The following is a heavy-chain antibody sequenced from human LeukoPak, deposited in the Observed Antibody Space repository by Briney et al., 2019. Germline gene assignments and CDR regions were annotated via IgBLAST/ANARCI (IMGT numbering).Heavy chain of an antibody. Sequence: GGSLRLSCAASGFTFSSYSMNWVRQAPGKGLEWVSSISSSSSYIYYADSVKDRFTISRDNAKNSLYLQMNSLRAEDTAVYYCARDARLGELSLADGYWGQGTLVTVSS. CDR3: ARDARLGELSLADGY. CDR2: ISSSSSYI. D-gene: IGHD3-16*02. V-gene: IGHV3-21*01. CDR1: GFTFSSYS. J-gene: IGHJ4*02.